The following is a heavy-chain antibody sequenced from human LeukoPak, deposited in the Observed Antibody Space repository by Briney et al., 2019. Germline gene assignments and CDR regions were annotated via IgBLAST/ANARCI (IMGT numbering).Heavy chain of an antibody. V-gene: IGHV3-23*01. D-gene: IGHD3-10*01. Sequence: PGGSLRLSCAASGFTFSSYAMSWVRQAPGKGLEWVSVISASGGRTSYADSVKGRFTVSRDNSKNTLYLQMNSLRAEDTAVYYCARASMVREPTIFDYWGQGTLVTVSS. CDR3: ARASMVREPTIFDY. CDR2: ISASGGRT. J-gene: IGHJ4*02. CDR1: GFTFSSYA.